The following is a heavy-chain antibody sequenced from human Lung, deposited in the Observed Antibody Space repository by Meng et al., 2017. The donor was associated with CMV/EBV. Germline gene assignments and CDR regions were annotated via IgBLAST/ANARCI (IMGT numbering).Heavy chain of an antibody. CDR3: ARDEYQLPPTENWFEP. CDR2: INPNSGGT. D-gene: IGHD2-2*01. V-gene: IGHV1-2*02. Sequence: ASVKVSCKASGYTFTGYYMHWVRQAPGQGLEWMGWINPNSGGTNYAQKFQGRVTMTRDTSISTAYMELSRRRSDDTAVYYCARDEYQLPPTENWFEPWGQGHXVTVDS. J-gene: IGHJ5*02. CDR1: GYTFTGYY.